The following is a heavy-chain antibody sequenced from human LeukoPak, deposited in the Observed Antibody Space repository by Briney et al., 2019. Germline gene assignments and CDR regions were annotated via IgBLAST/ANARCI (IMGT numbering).Heavy chain of an antibody. J-gene: IGHJ4*02. CDR2: INPSGGST. CDR1: GYAFTSYY. CDR3: ARDPYPGDYYFDY. Sequence: GASVKVSCKASGYAFTSYYMHWVRQAPGQGLEWMGIINPSGGSTSYAQKFQGRVTMTRDTSTSTVYMELSSLRSEDTAVYHCARDPYPGDYYFDYWGQGTLVTVSS. D-gene: IGHD7-27*01. V-gene: IGHV1-46*01.